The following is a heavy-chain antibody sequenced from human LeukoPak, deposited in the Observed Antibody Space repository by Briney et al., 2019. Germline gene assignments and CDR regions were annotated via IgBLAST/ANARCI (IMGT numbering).Heavy chain of an antibody. D-gene: IGHD5-18*01. J-gene: IGHJ3*02. CDR1: GYTLTSYS. Sequence: ASVKVSCKASGYTLTSYSITWMRQAPGQRLEWMGWISTYNGKTNFAEKFQGRVTITTDTSTSIVYMELRSLRSDDTAVYFCARDRGGYSYDYIRGHAFDIWGQGTKVTVSS. CDR3: ARDRGGYSYDYIRGHAFDI. V-gene: IGHV1-18*01. CDR2: ISTYNGKT.